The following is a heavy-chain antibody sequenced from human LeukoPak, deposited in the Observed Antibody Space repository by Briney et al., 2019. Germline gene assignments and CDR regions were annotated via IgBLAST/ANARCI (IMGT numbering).Heavy chain of an antibody. CDR2: VCYSGST. J-gene: IGHJ6*02. CDR1: GGSISSYY. Sequence: SETLSLTCTVSGGSISSYYWNWIRQPPGEGLEWLGYVCYSGSTNYNPSLKRRVTISLDTSKSQFSLKLRSVTAADTAVYYCARSGLDSRYYFGMDVWGQGTTVTVSS. CDR3: ARSGLDSRYYFGMDV. V-gene: IGHV4-59*01. D-gene: IGHD5-12*01.